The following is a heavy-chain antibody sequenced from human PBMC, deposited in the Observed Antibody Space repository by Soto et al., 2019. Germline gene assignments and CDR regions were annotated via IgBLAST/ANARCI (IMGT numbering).Heavy chain of an antibody. V-gene: IGHV1-2*02. J-gene: IGHJ5*02. CDR1: GYTFTGYY. Sequence: ASVKVSCNASGYTFTGYYMHWVRQAPGQGLEWMGWINPNSGGTNYAQKFQGRVTMTRDTSISTAYMELSRLRSDDTAVYYCARTTVAKPRFDPWGQGTLVTVSS. CDR3: ARTTVAKPRFDP. D-gene: IGHD4-17*01. CDR2: INPNSGGT.